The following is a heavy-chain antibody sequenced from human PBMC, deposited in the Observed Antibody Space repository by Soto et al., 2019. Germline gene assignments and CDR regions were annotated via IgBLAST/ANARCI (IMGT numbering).Heavy chain of an antibody. V-gene: IGHV3-30-3*01. CDR2: ISYDGSNK. D-gene: IGHD2-2*01. Sequence: PGGSLRLSCAASGFTFSSYAMHWVRQAPGKGLEWVAVISYDGSNKYYADSVKGRFTISRDNSKNTLYLQMNSLRAEDTAVYYCARGGEGFIVVVPAAISHYYYYYGMDVWGQGTTVTVSS. CDR3: ARGGEGFIVVVPAAISHYYYYYGMDV. CDR1: GFTFSSYA. J-gene: IGHJ6*02.